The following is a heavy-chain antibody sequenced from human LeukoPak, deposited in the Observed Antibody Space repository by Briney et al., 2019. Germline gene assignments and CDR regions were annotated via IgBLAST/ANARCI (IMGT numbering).Heavy chain of an antibody. V-gene: IGHV1-18*04. J-gene: IGHJ5*02. CDR2: INAGNGNT. D-gene: IGHD3-10*01. CDR1: GYTFTSYG. Sequence: ASVKVSCKASGYTFTSYGISWVRQAPGQGLEWMGWINAGNGNTKYSQKFQGRVTITRDTSASTAYMELSSLRSEDTAVYYCARVVGTDYYGSGSLDPWGQGTLVTVSS. CDR3: ARVVGTDYYGSGSLDP.